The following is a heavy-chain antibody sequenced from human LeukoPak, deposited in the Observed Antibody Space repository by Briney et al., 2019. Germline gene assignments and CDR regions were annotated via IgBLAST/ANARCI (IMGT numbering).Heavy chain of an antibody. D-gene: IGHD2-15*01. V-gene: IGHV3-21*01. Sequence: GGSLRLSCAASGFTFSSYSMNWVRQAPGKGLEWVSSISSSSSYIYYADSVKGRFTISRDNAKNSLYLQMNSLRAEDTAVYYCARDPTWWSAFGIWGQGTMVTVSS. J-gene: IGHJ3*02. CDR2: ISSSSSYI. CDR3: ARDPTWWSAFGI. CDR1: GFTFSSYS.